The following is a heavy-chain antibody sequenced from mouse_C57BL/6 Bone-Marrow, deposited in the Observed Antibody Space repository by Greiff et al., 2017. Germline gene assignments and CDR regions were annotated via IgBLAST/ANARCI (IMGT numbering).Heavy chain of an antibody. CDR3: ASRLYYYAMDY. V-gene: IGHV1-82*01. J-gene: IGHJ4*01. Sequence: VQLQQSGPELVKPGASVKISCKASGYAFSSSWMNWVKQRPGKGLEWIGRIYPGDGDTNYNGKFKGKATLTADKSSSTAYMQLSSLTSEDSAVYFGASRLYYYAMDYWGQGTSVTVSS. CDR1: GYAFSSSW. CDR2: IYPGDGDT.